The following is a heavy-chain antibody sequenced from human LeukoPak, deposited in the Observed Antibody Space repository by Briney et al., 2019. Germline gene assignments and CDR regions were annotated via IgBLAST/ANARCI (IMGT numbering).Heavy chain of an antibody. V-gene: IGHV3-48*01. Sequence: GGSLRLSCAASGFTFSSYSMNWVRQAPGKGLEWGSYISGSSSTIYYADSVKGRFTISRDNSKNTLYLQMNSLRAEDTAVYYCARAGGYDWRNWFDPWGQGTLVTVSS. CDR2: ISGSSSTI. CDR1: GFTFSSYS. J-gene: IGHJ5*02. D-gene: IGHD5-12*01. CDR3: ARAGGYDWRNWFDP.